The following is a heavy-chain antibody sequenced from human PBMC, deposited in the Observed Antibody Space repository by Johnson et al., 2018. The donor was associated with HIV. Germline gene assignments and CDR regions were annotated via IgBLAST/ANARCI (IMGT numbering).Heavy chain of an antibody. D-gene: IGHD6-13*01. Sequence: VQLVESGGGLVQPGGSLRLSCAASGCTFSSYDMHWVRQATGKGLEWVSTIGPAGDTYYPGSVKGRFTISRENAKNSLHLQMNSLRAGDTAVYFCARAGSSPAANDAFDIWGQGTMVTVSS. J-gene: IGHJ3*02. CDR2: IGPAGDT. CDR1: GCTFSSYD. V-gene: IGHV3-13*01. CDR3: ARAGSSPAANDAFDI.